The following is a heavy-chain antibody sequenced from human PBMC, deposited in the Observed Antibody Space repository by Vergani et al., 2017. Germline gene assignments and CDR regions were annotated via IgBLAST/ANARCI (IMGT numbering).Heavy chain of an antibody. D-gene: IGHD2-15*01. CDR1: GDSISSNNC. Sequence: QVQLQESGPGLVKPPGTLSLTCAVSGDSISSNNCWTWVRQPPGKGLGWIGSMDYSGSTSYNPSLESRISISFETPKNQFSLWLTSVTAADTAVYYCASKRGACRAAYCHSYDFWGPGTLVGVSS. J-gene: IGHJ4*02. CDR3: ASKRGACRAAYCHSYDF. CDR2: MDYSGST. V-gene: IGHV4-4*03.